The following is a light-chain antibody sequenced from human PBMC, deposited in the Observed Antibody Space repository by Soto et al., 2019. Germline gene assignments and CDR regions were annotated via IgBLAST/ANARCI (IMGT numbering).Light chain of an antibody. CDR1: QSITNC. CDR3: QQHNPYSPYT. V-gene: IGKV1-5*03. J-gene: IGKJ2*01. Sequence: DIQMTQSPSTLSASVGDRVTITCRASQSITNCLAWYQQKPGKAPTLLIFDASSLRSGVPLRFSGSGSGTEFTLPISSLQPEDVATYYCQQHNPYSPYTFGQGTKLEIK. CDR2: DAS.